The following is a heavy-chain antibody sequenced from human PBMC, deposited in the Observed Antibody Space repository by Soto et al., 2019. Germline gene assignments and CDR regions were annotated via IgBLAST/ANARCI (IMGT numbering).Heavy chain of an antibody. Sequence: ASVKVSCKASGYTFTSYGISWVRQAPGQGLEWMGWISAYNGNTNYAQKLQGRVTMTTDTSTSTAYMELRSLRSDDTAVYYCARPPFGLPHYLKDVPGQGTTVTVSS. CDR3: ARPPFGLPHYLKDV. CDR2: ISAYNGNT. CDR1: GYTFTSYG. J-gene: IGHJ6*02. D-gene: IGHD3-10*01. V-gene: IGHV1-18*01.